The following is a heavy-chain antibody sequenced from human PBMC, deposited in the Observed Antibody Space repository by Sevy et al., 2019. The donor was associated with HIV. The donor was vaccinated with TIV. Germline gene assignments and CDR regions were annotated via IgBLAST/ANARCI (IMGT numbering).Heavy chain of an antibody. CDR2: IYHSGST. V-gene: IGHV4-30-2*01. J-gene: IGHJ1*01. CDR1: GGSISSGGYS. Sequence: SETLSLTCAVSGGSISSGGYSWSWIRQPPGKGLESIGYIYHSGSTYYNPSLKSRVTISVDRSKNQFSLKLSSVTAADTAVYYCARVECSGGSCYSGYFQHWGQGTLVTVSS. D-gene: IGHD2-15*01. CDR3: ARVECSGGSCYSGYFQH.